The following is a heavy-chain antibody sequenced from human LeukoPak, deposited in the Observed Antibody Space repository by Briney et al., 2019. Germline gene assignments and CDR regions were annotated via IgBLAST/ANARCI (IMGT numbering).Heavy chain of an antibody. CDR2: INHSGST. CDR1: GFTFSSYG. D-gene: IGHD6-19*01. J-gene: IGHJ4*02. CDR3: ARGKGSGWTFDY. V-gene: IGHV4-34*01. Sequence: GSLRLSCTASGFTFSSYGMTWIRQPPGKGLEWIGEINHSGSTNYNPSLKSRVTISVDTSKNQFSLKLSSVTAADTAVYYCARGKGSGWTFDYWGQGTLVTVSS.